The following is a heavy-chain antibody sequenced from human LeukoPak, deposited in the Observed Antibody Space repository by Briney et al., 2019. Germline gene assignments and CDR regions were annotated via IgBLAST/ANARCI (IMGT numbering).Heavy chain of an antibody. CDR3: AREQLGIGYYYYYMDV. J-gene: IGHJ6*03. CDR1: GYTFTSYG. Sequence: SVKVSCKASGYTFTSYGISWVRQAPGQGLEWMGGIIPIFGTANYAQKFQGRVTITADESTSTAYMELSSLRSEDTAVYYCAREQLGIGYYYYYMDVWGKGTTVTVSS. D-gene: IGHD7-27*01. CDR2: IIPIFGTA. V-gene: IGHV1-69*13.